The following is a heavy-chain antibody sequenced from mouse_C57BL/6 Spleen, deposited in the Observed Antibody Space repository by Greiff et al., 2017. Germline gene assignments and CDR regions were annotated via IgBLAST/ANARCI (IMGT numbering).Heavy chain of an antibody. CDR1: GYTFTDYY. Sequence: VQLQQSGPELVKPGASVKISCKASGYTFTDYYMNWVKQSHGKSLEWIGDINPNNGGTSYNQKFKGKATLTVDKSSSTAYMERRSLTSEDSAVYYCAREGYGSVDYWGQGTTLTVSS. CDR3: AREGYGSVDY. D-gene: IGHD1-1*01. CDR2: INPNNGGT. J-gene: IGHJ2*01. V-gene: IGHV1-26*01.